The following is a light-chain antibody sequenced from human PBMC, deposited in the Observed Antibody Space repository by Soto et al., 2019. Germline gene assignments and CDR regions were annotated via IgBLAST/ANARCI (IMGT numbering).Light chain of an antibody. Sequence: QSALTQPASVPGSPGHSITISCTGTSSDVGGYDHVSWYQQHPGKAPKLIIYDVTVRPSGISRRFSGSKSDNTASLAVSGLQPEDEADYYCSSYTNKDTLLFGGGTKLTVL. CDR3: SSYTNKDTLL. CDR2: DVT. J-gene: IGLJ3*02. V-gene: IGLV2-14*03. CDR1: SSDVGGYDH.